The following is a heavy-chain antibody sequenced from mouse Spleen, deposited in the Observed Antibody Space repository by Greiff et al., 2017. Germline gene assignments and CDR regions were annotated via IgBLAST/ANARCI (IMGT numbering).Heavy chain of an antibody. CDR3: ASLYDGYYTTWFAY. D-gene: IGHD2-3*01. CDR1: GYSITSGYY. CDR2: ISYDGSN. Sequence: EVQLVESGPGLVKPSQSLSLTCSVTGYSITSGYYWNWIRQFPGNKLEWMGYISYDGSNNYNPTLKNRISITRDTSKNQFFLKLNSVTTEDTATYYCASLYDGYYTTWFAYWGQGTLVTVSA. J-gene: IGHJ3*01. V-gene: IGHV3-6*01.